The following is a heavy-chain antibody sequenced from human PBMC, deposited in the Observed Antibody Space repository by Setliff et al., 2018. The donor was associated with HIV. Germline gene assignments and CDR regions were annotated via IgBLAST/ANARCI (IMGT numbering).Heavy chain of an antibody. D-gene: IGHD3-22*01. J-gene: IGHJ4*02. CDR2: INHSGST. V-gene: IGHV4-34*01. CDR3: ARRPSPYYYYDSSGYSGGNVDY. CDR1: GGSFSGYY. Sequence: PSETLSLTCAVYGGSFSGYYWSWIRQPPGKGLEWIGEINHSGSTNYNPSLKSRVTISVDTSKNQFYLKLSSVTAADTAVYYCARRPSPYYYYDSSGYSGGNVDYWGRGTLVTVSS.